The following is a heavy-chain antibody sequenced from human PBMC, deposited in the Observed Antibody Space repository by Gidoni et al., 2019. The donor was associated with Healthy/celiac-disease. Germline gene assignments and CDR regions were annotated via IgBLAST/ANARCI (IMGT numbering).Heavy chain of an antibody. Sequence: VQLVDSGGGVVQPGRSLRLSCAASGFTFSSYGMHWVRQAPGKGLEWGAVIWYDGSNKYYADSVKGRFTISRDNSKNTLYLQMNSLRAEDTAVYYCARGGDIVVVPAATDAFDIWGQGTMVTVSS. CDR1: GFTFSSYG. J-gene: IGHJ3*02. CDR2: IWYDGSNK. D-gene: IGHD2-2*01. CDR3: ARGGDIVVVPAATDAFDI. V-gene: IGHV3-33*01.